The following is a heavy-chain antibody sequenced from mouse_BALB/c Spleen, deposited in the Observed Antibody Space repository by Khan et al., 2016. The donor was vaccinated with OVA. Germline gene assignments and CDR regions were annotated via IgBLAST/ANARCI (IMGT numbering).Heavy chain of an antibody. Sequence: EVELVESGGGLVMPGGSLKLSCAASGFTFSSYTMSWVRQIPEKRLEWVATISSGGDNTYYPDSVKGRFTISRDNAKNNLYLQMSNLRSEDTALYYWAISNYGAFAYWGQGTLVTVSA. D-gene: IGHD1-1*02. CDR2: ISSGGDNT. J-gene: IGHJ3*01. CDR3: AISNYGAFAY. V-gene: IGHV5-9*03. CDR1: GFTFSSYT.